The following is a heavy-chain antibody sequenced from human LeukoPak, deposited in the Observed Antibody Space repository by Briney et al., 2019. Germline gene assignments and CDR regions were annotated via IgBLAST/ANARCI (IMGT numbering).Heavy chain of an antibody. Sequence: PGGSLRLSCAASGFTFSSYGMHWVRQAPGKGLEWVAVISYDGKNMYYADSVKGRFTISRDNSQNTLYLQMNSLRVEDTGVYYCAPYDILTGYHSPFDYWGQGSLVTVSS. J-gene: IGHJ4*02. CDR2: ISYDGKNM. CDR3: APYDILTGYHSPFDY. V-gene: IGHV3-30*03. D-gene: IGHD3-9*01. CDR1: GFTFSSYG.